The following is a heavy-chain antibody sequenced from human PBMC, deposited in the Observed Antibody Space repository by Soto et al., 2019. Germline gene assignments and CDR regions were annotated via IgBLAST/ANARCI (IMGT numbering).Heavy chain of an antibody. CDR1: GLTFSSYA. D-gene: IGHD6-6*01. CDR2: ISGSGGST. Sequence: PGGSLRLSCAASGLTFSSYAMSWVRQAPGKGLEWVSAISGSGGSTYYADSVKGRFTISRDNSKNTLYLQMNSLRAEDTAVYYCAKDPQTQLASRPDYWGQGTLVTVSS. V-gene: IGHV3-23*01. J-gene: IGHJ4*02. CDR3: AKDPQTQLASRPDY.